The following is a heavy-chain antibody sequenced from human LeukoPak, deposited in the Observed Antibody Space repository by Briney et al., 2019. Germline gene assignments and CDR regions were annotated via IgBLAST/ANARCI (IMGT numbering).Heavy chain of an antibody. CDR1: GGTFNNYA. V-gene: IGHV1-69*01. J-gene: IGHJ4*02. Sequence: GSSVKVSFKASGGTFNNYAITWVRHAPGQGLEWMGGIIPIFGTANYAQKFQGRVTITADESTSTAYMELSSLRSEDTAVYYCATGTGGYSYGYGHFDYWGQGTLVTVSS. CDR2: IIPIFGTA. CDR3: ATGTGGYSYGYGHFDY. D-gene: IGHD5-18*01.